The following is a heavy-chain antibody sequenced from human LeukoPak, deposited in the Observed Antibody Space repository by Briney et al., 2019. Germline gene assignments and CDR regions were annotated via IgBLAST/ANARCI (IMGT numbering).Heavy chain of an antibody. CDR2: ISSSSSYI. J-gene: IGHJ4*02. V-gene: IGHV3-21*01. CDR3: ARDGGYSGYENLFHFDY. Sequence: GGSLRLSCAASGFTFSSYSMNWVRQAPGKGLEWVSSISSSSSYIYYADSVKGRFTISRDNAKNSLYLQMNSLRAEDTAVYYCARDGGYSGYENLFHFDYWGQGTLVTVSS. CDR1: GFTFSSYS. D-gene: IGHD5-12*01.